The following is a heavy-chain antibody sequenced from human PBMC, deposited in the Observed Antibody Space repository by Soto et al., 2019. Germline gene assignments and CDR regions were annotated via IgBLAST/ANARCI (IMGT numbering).Heavy chain of an antibody. D-gene: IGHD6-13*01. CDR1: GYTFTIYG. V-gene: IGHV1-18*01. Sequence: VKVSCKASGYTFTIYGISWVRQAPGQGLEWMGWISAYNGNTNYAQKLQGRVTMTTDTSTSTAYMELRSLRSDDTAVYYCARDRNKGIAPSDVWGKGTTVTVSS. J-gene: IGHJ6*04. CDR2: ISAYNGNT. CDR3: ARDRNKGIAPSDV.